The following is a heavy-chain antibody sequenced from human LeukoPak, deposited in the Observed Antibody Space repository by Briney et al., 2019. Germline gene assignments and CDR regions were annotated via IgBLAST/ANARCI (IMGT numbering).Heavy chain of an antibody. Sequence: SETLSLTCAVYGGSFSGYYWNWIRQSPGKGLEWIGEINHSGTTNYNPSLKSRVSISVDTSKNQFSLKLSSVTAADTAVYFCARVVSVDTAMVIEDYFDYWGQGTLVTVSS. CDR1: GGSFSGYY. V-gene: IGHV4-34*01. J-gene: IGHJ4*02. CDR3: ARVVSVDTAMVIEDYFDY. CDR2: INHSGTT. D-gene: IGHD5-18*01.